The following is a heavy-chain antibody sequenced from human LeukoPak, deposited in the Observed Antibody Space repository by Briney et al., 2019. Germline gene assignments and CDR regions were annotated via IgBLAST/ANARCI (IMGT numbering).Heavy chain of an antibody. CDR3: ANFDLEGCYYYGMDV. CDR1: GYTFTSYG. J-gene: IGHJ6*02. Sequence: ASVKVSCKASGYTFTSYGISWVRQAPGQGLEWMGWISAYNGNTNYAQKLQGRVTMTTDTSTSTAYMELRSLRSDDTAVYYCANFDLEGCYYYGMDVWGQGTTVTVSS. CDR2: ISAYNGNT. V-gene: IGHV1-18*01. D-gene: IGHD3-9*01.